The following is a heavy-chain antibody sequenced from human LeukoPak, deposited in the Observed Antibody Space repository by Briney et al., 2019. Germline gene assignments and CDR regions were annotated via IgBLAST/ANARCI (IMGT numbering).Heavy chain of an antibody. Sequence: GGSLRLSCAASGFTVSSNFMSWARHAPGKGREWVSVIYSGGSTYHADSVKGRFAISRHNSKNTLYLQMNSLRAEDTAVYYCARLYGTFLEWSPYFDYWGQGTLVTVSS. CDR2: IYSGGST. D-gene: IGHD3-3*02. CDR3: ARLYGTFLEWSPYFDY. J-gene: IGHJ4*02. CDR1: GFTVSSNF. V-gene: IGHV3-53*04.